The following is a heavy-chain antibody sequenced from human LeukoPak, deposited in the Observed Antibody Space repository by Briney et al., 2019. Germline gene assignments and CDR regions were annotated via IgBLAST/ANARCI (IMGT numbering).Heavy chain of an antibody. Sequence: PSETLSLTCTVSGGSISSGGHYWSWIRQPPGKGLEWIGEINHSGSTNYNPSLKSRVTISVDTSKNQFSLKLSSVTAADTAVYYCARGRSVVVTNTGSLGIWGQGTMVTVSS. CDR1: GGSISSGGHY. D-gene: IGHD3-22*01. V-gene: IGHV4-39*07. CDR3: ARGRSVVVTNTGSLGI. CDR2: INHSGST. J-gene: IGHJ3*02.